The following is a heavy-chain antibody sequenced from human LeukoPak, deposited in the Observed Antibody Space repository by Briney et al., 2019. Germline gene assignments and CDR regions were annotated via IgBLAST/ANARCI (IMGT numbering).Heavy chain of an antibody. J-gene: IGHJ4*02. D-gene: IGHD3-10*01. CDR3: ARAAYYYGSGDY. V-gene: IGHV4-4*02. CDR2: IYHSGST. CDR1: GGSISSNNW. Sequence: TSETLSLTCAVSGGSISSNNWWNFGHPPPGELLERFGEIYHSGSTNYNPSLKSRVTISVDKSKNQFSLKLTSVTAADTAVYYCARAAYYYGSGDYWGQGTLVSVSS.